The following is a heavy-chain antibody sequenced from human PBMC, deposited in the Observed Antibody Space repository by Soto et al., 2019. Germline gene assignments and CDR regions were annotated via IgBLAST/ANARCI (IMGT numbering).Heavy chain of an antibody. CDR2: IYYSGST. J-gene: IGHJ5*02. D-gene: IGHD4-17*01. V-gene: IGHV4-31*03. CDR3: ANYVNYGGNSRDWFXP. CDR1: GGSISSGGYY. Sequence: SETLSLTCTVSGGSISSGGYYWSWIRQHPGKGLEWIGYIYYSGSTYYNPSLKSRVTISVDTSKNQFSLKLSSVTAADTAVYYCANYVNYGGNSRDWFXPWGQGTLVSVSS.